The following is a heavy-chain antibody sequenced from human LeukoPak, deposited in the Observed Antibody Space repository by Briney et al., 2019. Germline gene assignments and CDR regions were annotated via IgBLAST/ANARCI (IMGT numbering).Heavy chain of an antibody. CDR1: GFTFSSYE. J-gene: IGHJ4*02. V-gene: IGHV3-48*03. Sequence: GGSLRLSCAASGFTFSSYEMKWVRQAPGKGLEWVSYISSSGSNIYYAGSVKGRFTISRDNAKNSLYLQMNSLQTEDTAVYYCTTDASPYCTNGKCYSGGNFDYWGQGTLVTVSS. CDR3: TTDASPYCTNGKCYSGGNFDY. CDR2: ISSSGSNI. D-gene: IGHD2-8*01.